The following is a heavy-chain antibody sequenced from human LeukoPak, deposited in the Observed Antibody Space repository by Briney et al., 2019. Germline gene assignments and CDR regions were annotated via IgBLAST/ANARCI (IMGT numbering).Heavy chain of an antibody. V-gene: IGHV1-69*05. Sequence: SVKVSCKASGGTFSSYAISWVRQAPGQGLGWMGRIIPIFGTANYAQKFQGRVTITTDESTSTAYMELSSLRSEDTAVYYCARGGWNYYDSSGYYLPFDYWGQGTLVTVSS. CDR2: IIPIFGTA. CDR1: GGTFSSYA. D-gene: IGHD3-22*01. J-gene: IGHJ4*02. CDR3: ARGGWNYYDSSGYYLPFDY.